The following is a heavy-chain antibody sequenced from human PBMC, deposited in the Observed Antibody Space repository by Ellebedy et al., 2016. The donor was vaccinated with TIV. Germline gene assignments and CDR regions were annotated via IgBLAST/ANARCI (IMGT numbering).Heavy chain of an antibody. CDR1: GFTFSSYG. V-gene: IGHV3-33*01. J-gene: IGHJ3*02. CDR3: AREIGAVAGGERDAFDI. Sequence: PGGSLRLSCAASGFTFSSYGMHWVRQAPGKGLEWVAVIWYDGSNKYYADSVKGRFTISRDNSKNTLYLQMNSLRAEDTAVYYCAREIGAVAGGERDAFDIWGQGKMVTVSS. D-gene: IGHD6-19*01. CDR2: IWYDGSNK.